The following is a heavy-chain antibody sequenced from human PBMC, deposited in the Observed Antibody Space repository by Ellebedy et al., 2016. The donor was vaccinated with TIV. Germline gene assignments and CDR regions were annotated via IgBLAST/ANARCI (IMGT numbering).Heavy chain of an antibody. V-gene: IGHV4-39*01. CDR3: AGHIVVVIAIQSGYGMDV. Sequence: SETLSLXCTVSGGSISSSSYYWGWIRQPPGKGLEWIGSIYYSGSTYYNPSLKSRVTISVDTSKNQFSLKLSSVTAADTAVYYCAGHIVVVIAIQSGYGMDVWGQGTTVTVSS. J-gene: IGHJ6*02. CDR1: GGSISSSSYY. D-gene: IGHD2-21*01. CDR2: IYYSGST.